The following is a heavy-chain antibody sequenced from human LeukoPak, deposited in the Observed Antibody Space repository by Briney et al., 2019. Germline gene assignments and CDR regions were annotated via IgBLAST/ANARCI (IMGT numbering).Heavy chain of an antibody. CDR1: GFTFSYYG. D-gene: IGHD3-10*01. CDR3: AKDLWFGEFLHY. Sequence: PGRSLRLSCAASGFTFSYYGMHWVRQALGKGLEWVAAIPDDGSNEYYADSVKGRFTISRDNSKNTLYLQMNSLRAEDTAVYYCAKDLWFGEFLHYWGQGTLVTVSS. J-gene: IGHJ4*02. CDR2: IPDDGSNE. V-gene: IGHV3-30*18.